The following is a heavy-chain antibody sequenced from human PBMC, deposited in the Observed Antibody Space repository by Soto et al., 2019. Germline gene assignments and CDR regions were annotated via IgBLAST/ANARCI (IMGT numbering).Heavy chain of an antibody. CDR1: GFTFSSYG. CDR3: AKDLLRPGRAYGMDV. J-gene: IGHJ6*02. V-gene: IGHV3-30*18. Sequence: QVQLVESGGGVVQPGRSLRLSCAASGFTFSSYGMHWVRQAPGKGLEWGAVISYDGSNKYYADSVKGRFTISRDNSKNTLFLQMNNLRAEDTAVYYCAKDLLRPGRAYGMDVWGQGTTVTVSS. CDR2: ISYDGSNK. D-gene: IGHD6-25*01.